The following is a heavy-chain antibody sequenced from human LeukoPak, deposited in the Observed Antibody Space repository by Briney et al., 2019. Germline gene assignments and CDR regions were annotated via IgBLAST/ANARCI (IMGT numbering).Heavy chain of an antibody. CDR1: GGSFSGYY. Sequence: SETLSLTCAVYGGSFSGYYWSWIRQPPGKGLEWIGGINHSGSTNYNPSLKSRVTISVDTSKNQFSLKLSSVTAADTAVYYCARDAISHYYYMDVWGKGTTVTVSS. V-gene: IGHV4-34*01. CDR2: INHSGST. D-gene: IGHD5-24*01. CDR3: ARDAISHYYYMDV. J-gene: IGHJ6*03.